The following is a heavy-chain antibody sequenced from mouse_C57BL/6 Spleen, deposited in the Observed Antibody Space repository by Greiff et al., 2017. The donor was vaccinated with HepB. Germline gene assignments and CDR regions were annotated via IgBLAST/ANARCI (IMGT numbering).Heavy chain of an antibody. CDR1: GYSFTDYN. CDR2: INPNYGTT. D-gene: IGHD1-1*01. J-gene: IGHJ2*01. Sequence: VQLQQSGPELVQPGASVKLSCKASGYSFTDYNMNWVKQSNGKSLEWIGVINPNYGTTSYNQKFKGKATMTVDQSSSTAYMQLNSLTSEDSAVYYCARRGGYYGSSPFDDWGQGTTLTVSS. CDR3: ARRGGYYGSSPFDD. V-gene: IGHV1-39*01.